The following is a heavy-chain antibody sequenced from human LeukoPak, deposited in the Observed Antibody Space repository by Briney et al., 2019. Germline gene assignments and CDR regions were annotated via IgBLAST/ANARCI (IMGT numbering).Heavy chain of an antibody. CDR2: IYPGDSDT. CDR1: GYSFTSYW. CDR3: ARALGYCSSTGSCAFDI. Sequence: GESLKISCKGSGYSFTSYWIGWVRQMPGKGLEWMGIIYPGDSDTRYSPSFQGQVTISADKSISTAYLQWSSLKASDTAMYYCARALGYCSSTGSCAFDIWGQGTMVTVSS. J-gene: IGHJ3*02. V-gene: IGHV5-51*01. D-gene: IGHD2-2*01.